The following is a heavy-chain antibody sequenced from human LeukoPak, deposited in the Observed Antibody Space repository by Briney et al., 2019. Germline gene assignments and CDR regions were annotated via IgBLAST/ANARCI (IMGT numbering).Heavy chain of an antibody. V-gene: IGHV1-2*02. D-gene: IGHD3-3*01. Sequence: ASVKVSCKAFGYTFTSNYMHWVRQAPGPGLEWMGWINPNSGGTNYAQRFQGRVTMTRDTSINTAYMELSRLRSDDTAVYFCARGPPGAFRFLEWKSPLDYWGQGTLVTVSS. CDR2: INPNSGGT. CDR3: ARGPPGAFRFLEWKSPLDY. J-gene: IGHJ4*02. CDR1: GYTFTSNY.